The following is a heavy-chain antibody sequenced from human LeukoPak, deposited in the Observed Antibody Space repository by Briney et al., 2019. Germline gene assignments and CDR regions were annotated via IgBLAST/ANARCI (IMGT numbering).Heavy chain of an antibody. CDR1: GYAFTSYH. J-gene: IGHJ4*02. CDR2: IIPSSGST. V-gene: IGHV1-46*01. CDR3: AGSDYNDYRGLGF. D-gene: IGHD4-11*01. Sequence: ASVKVSCTASGYAFTSYHIHWMRQAPGQGLGWMGIIIPSSGSTTYAQKFQGRVTMTRDTSTSTVYMELSSLTSDDTAVYFCAGSDYNDYRGLGFWGQGTLVTVSS.